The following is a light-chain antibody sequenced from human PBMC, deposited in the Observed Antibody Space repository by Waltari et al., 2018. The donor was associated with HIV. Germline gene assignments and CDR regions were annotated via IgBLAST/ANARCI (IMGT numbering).Light chain of an antibody. V-gene: IGLV3-21*01. J-gene: IGLJ3*02. CDR1: NIGNKG. Sequence: NIGNKGVHWYQLKSGQAPLLVIFDNVDRPSRITERFSGSISGFTATLAISRVEPGDEAVYYCQVWDRPSDQWVFGGGTTLIV. CDR3: QVWDRPSDQWV. CDR2: DNV.